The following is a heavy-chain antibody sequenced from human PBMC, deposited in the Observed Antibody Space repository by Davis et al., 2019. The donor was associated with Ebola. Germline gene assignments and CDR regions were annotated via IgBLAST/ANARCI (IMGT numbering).Heavy chain of an antibody. CDR3: ARDGQRIVMIKSYYYYMDV. V-gene: IGHV1-2*02. D-gene: IGHD2/OR15-2a*01. Sequence: ASVKVSCKASGYTFSHYYIHWVRQAPAQGLEWMGWIDPSIGSTRLAQKFLGRVTVTSDTSINTVYMELSGLRSDDTAVYYCARDGQRIVMIKSYYYYMDVWGNGTTVTVSS. CDR1: GYTFSHYY. CDR2: IDPSIGST. J-gene: IGHJ6*03.